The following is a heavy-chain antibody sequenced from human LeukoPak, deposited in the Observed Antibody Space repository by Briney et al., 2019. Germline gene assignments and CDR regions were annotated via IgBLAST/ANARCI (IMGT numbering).Heavy chain of an antibody. J-gene: IGHJ5*02. D-gene: IGHD2-15*01. CDR2: IIPIFGTA. V-gene: IGHV1-69*15. CDR1: GGTFSSYA. Sequence: SVKVSCKASGGTFSSYAISWVRQAPGQGLEWMGRIIPIFGTANYAQKFQGRVTITADESTSTAYMELSSLRSEDTAVYYCAIPSYCSGGSCYPPDWFDPWGQGTLVTVSS. CDR3: AIPSYCSGGSCYPPDWFDP.